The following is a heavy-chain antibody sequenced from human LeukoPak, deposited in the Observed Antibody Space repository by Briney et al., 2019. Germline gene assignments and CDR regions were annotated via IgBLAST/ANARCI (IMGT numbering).Heavy chain of an antibody. J-gene: IGHJ4*02. D-gene: IGHD3-10*01. CDR3: AKSQTLGGSGSYSD. Sequence: KPGGSLRLSCAASGFTFSDYYMGWIRQAPGKGLECVSYITNSGTTIFYADSVKGRFTISRDNAKNSLYLQMNSLRAEDTALYYCAKSQTLGGSGSYSDWGQGTLVTVSS. CDR2: ITNSGTTI. V-gene: IGHV3-11*01. CDR1: GFTFSDYY.